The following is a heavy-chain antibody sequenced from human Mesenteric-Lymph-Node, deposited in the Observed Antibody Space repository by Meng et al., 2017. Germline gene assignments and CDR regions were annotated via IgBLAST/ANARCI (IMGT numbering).Heavy chain of an antibody. CDR1: GYTFTSYG. Sequence: QVQPVQSGAEVKKPGASVKVSCKASGYTFTSYGISWVRQAPGQGLEWMGWISAYNGNTNYAQKLQGRVTMTTDTSTSTAYMELRSLRSDDTAVYYCARETYYYGSGSLNWFDPWGQGTLVTVSS. V-gene: IGHV1-18*01. CDR2: ISAYNGNT. D-gene: IGHD3-10*01. J-gene: IGHJ5*02. CDR3: ARETYYYGSGSLNWFDP.